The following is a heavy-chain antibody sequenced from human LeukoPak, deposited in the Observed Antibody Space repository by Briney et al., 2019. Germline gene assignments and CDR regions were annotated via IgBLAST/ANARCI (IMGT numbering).Heavy chain of an antibody. Sequence: SVKVSCKASGGTFSSYAISWVRQAPGQGLEWMGGIIPIFGTANYAQKFQGRVTITADKSTSTAYMELSSLRSEDTAVYYCARVTVGYGYYYYYMDVWGKGTTVTVSS. V-gene: IGHV1-69*06. CDR1: GGTFSSYA. J-gene: IGHJ6*03. D-gene: IGHD2-15*01. CDR2: IIPIFGTA. CDR3: ARVTVGYGYYYYYMDV.